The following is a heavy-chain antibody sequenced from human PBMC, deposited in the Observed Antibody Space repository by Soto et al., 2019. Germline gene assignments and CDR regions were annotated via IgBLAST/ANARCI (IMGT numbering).Heavy chain of an antibody. D-gene: IGHD6-13*01. J-gene: IGHJ6*02. CDR2: IIPIFGTA. CDR1: GGTFSSYA. Sequence: SVKVSCKASGGTFSSYAISWVRQAPGQGLEWMGGIIPIFGTANYAQKFQGRVTITADESTSTAYMELSSLRSEDTAVYYCARGPIAAAGIESGYYGMDVWGQGTTVTVSS. V-gene: IGHV1-69*13. CDR3: ARGPIAAAGIESGYYGMDV.